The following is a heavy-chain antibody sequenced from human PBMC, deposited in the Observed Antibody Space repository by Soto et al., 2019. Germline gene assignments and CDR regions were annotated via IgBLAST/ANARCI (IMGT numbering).Heavy chain of an antibody. CDR3: AKDMSGWSAGESPFPLDF. D-gene: IGHD3-10*01. CDR1: GFAFDDYA. CDR2: ISWNSKNF. V-gene: IGHV3-9*01. J-gene: IGHJ4*02. Sequence: EVQLEESGGGWEQPGRSLRLSCAASGFAFDDYAMHWVRQSPGMGLEWVAGISWNSKNFDYSDSVKGRFTISXDNVXXXXXXXXXXXXXXXXXXXYXAKDMSGWSAGESPFPLDFWGQGTLVTVSS.